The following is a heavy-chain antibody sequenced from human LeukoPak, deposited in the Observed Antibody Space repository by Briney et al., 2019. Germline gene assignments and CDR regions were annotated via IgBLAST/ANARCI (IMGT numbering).Heavy chain of an antibody. Sequence: PWGSLRLSCAASGFTFSSYAMSWVRQAPGKGLEWVSAISGSGGSTYYADSVKGRFTISRDNSKNTLYLQMNSLRAEDTAVYYCAKAGRVVVVPAAIYDYWGQGTLVTVSS. J-gene: IGHJ4*02. CDR1: GFTFSSYA. CDR2: ISGSGGST. CDR3: AKAGRVVVVPAAIYDY. V-gene: IGHV3-23*01. D-gene: IGHD2-2*01.